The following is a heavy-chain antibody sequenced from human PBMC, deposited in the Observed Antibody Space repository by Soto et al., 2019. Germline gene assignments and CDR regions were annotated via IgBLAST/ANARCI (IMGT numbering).Heavy chain of an antibody. D-gene: IGHD6-13*01. CDR1: GYTFTGYY. V-gene: IGHV1-2*02. J-gene: IGHJ4*02. Sequence: GASVKVSCKASGYTFTGYYMHWVRQAPGQGLEWMGWINPNSGGTNYAQKFQGRVTMTRDTSISTAYMELSRLRSDDTAVYYCARASRESYSSSWFPFDYWGQGTLVTVSS. CDR2: INPNSGGT. CDR3: ARASRESYSSSWFPFDY.